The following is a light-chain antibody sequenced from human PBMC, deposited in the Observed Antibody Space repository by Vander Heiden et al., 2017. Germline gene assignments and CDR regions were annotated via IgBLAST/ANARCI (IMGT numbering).Light chain of an antibody. CDR2: DTS. CDR1: QSISRD. Sequence: EVVMTQSPDTLSVSPGETATLSCRASQSISRDLARYQQKPGQPPKLLIYDTSDRAAGLPARFSGSGSGTEFTLTISSLQSEDFAVYSCQQYNYWPPSFGGGTKVEIK. CDR3: QQYNYWPPS. V-gene: IGKV3-15*01. J-gene: IGKJ4*01.